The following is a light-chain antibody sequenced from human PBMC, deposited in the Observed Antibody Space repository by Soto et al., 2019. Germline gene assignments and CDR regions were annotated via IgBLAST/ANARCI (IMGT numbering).Light chain of an antibody. Sequence: DFVMTQSPASLAVSLGERATIHCKSSHSVLFGSNNYLAWYQQKSGQRPKLLINWASTRESGVPDRFSGSGSGTDFTLTISRLHAEDVEVYYCQRYYGAPLTFGGGTKVAIK. CDR2: WAS. J-gene: IGKJ4*01. CDR3: QRYYGAPLT. CDR1: HSVLFGSNNY. V-gene: IGKV4-1*01.